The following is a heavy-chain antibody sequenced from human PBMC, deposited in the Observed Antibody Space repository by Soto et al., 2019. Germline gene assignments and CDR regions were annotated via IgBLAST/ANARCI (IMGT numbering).Heavy chain of an antibody. CDR1: GFTVSSNY. D-gene: IGHD3-22*01. V-gene: IGHV3-66*01. CDR3: ARMGDSSGYSGWFDP. J-gene: IGHJ5*02. Sequence: EVQLVESGGGLVQPGGSLRLSCAASGFTVSSNYMSWVRQAPGKGLEWVSVIYSGGGTYYADSVKGRFTISRDNSKNTLYLQMNSLRAEDTAVYYCARMGDSSGYSGWFDPWGQGTLVTVSS. CDR2: IYSGGGT.